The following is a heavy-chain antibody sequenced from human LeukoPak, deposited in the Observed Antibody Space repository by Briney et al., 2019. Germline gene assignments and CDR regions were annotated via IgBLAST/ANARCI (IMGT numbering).Heavy chain of an antibody. J-gene: IGHJ5*02. Sequence: GGSLRLSCAASGFTFSSYSMNWVRQAPGKGLEWVSSISSSSSYIYYADSVKGRFTVSRDNAKNSLYLQMNSLRAEDTAVYYCARDFSDTDWFDPWGQGTLVTVSS. CDR2: ISSSSSYI. CDR1: GFTFSSYS. CDR3: ARDFSDTDWFDP. V-gene: IGHV3-21*01. D-gene: IGHD5-18*01.